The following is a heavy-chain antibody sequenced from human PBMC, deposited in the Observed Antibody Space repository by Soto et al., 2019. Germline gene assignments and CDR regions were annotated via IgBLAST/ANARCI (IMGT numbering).Heavy chain of an antibody. V-gene: IGHV3-15*07. CDR3: TTDELSGPPRHDYGDYATTEYYYYGMDV. J-gene: IGHJ6*02. CDR2: IKSKTDGGTT. D-gene: IGHD4-17*01. Sequence: GGSLRLSCAASGFTFSNAWMNWVRQAPGKGLEWVGRIKSKTDGGTTDYAAPVKGRFTISRDDSKNTLYLQMNSLKTEDTAVYYCTTDELSGPPRHDYGDYATTEYYYYGMDVWGQGTTVTVSS. CDR1: GFTFSNAW.